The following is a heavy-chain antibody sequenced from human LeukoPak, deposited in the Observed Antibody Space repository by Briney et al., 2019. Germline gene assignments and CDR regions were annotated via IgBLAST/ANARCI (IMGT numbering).Heavy chain of an antibody. Sequence: GGSLRLSCAASGFAFSDYYMSWIRQAPGKGLEWVSYISSSGSTIYYADSVKGRFTISRDNAKNSLYLQMNSLRAEDTAVYYCARSMIVVRGAFDIWGQGTMVTVSS. D-gene: IGHD3-22*01. CDR3: ARSMIVVRGAFDI. CDR1: GFAFSDYY. CDR2: ISSSGSTI. J-gene: IGHJ3*02. V-gene: IGHV3-11*04.